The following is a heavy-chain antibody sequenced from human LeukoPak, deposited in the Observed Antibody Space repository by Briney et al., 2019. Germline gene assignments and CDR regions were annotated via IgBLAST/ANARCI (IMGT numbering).Heavy chain of an antibody. Sequence: GGSLRLSCAASGFTFTSYSMNWVRQAPGKGLEWVSTISGGGGSTYYADSVKGRFTISRDNPKNTLYLQISSLRAEDTAVYYCARDWGAAAGYWGQGTLVTVSS. CDR3: ARDWGAAAGY. J-gene: IGHJ4*02. CDR2: ISGGGGST. CDR1: GFTFTSYS. D-gene: IGHD6-13*01. V-gene: IGHV3-23*01.